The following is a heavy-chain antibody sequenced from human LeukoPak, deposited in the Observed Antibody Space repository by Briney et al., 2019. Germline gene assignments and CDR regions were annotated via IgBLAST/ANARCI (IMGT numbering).Heavy chain of an antibody. CDR2: IIPILGIA. CDR1: GGTFSIYA. Sequence: SVKLSCNASGGTFSIYAISWERQAPGQGLEWMGRIIPILGIANYAQKFKGRVTITADKSTSKAYMELSSLRSGDTAVYYCARDVPSSFYYYDSSGYGYYFDYWGQGTLVTVSS. J-gene: IGHJ4*02. V-gene: IGHV1-69*04. CDR3: ARDVPSSFYYYDSSGYGYYFDY. D-gene: IGHD3-22*01.